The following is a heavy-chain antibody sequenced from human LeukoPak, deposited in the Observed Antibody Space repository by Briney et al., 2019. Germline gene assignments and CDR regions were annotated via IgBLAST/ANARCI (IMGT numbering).Heavy chain of an antibody. D-gene: IGHD2-2*01. J-gene: IGHJ1*01. CDR2: IYSGGST. CDR1: GFTVSSNY. CDR3: ARDLYCSSTSCRTSEYFQH. V-gene: IGHV3-66*02. Sequence: GGSLRLSCAASGFTVSSNYMSWVRQAPGKGLERVSVIYSGGSTYYADSVKGRFTISRDNSKNTLYLQMNSLRAEDTAVYYCARDLYCSSTSCRTSEYFQHWGQGTLVTVSS.